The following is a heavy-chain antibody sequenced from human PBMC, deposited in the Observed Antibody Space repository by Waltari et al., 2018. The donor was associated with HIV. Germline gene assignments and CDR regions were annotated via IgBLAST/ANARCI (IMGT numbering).Heavy chain of an antibody. CDR2: ISGSGGST. CDR1: GFTFSNYG. J-gene: IGHJ6*02. D-gene: IGHD6-13*01. V-gene: IGHV3-23*01. Sequence: EVQVLESGGALVQPGGSLRLSCGASGFTFSNYGMSWVRQAPGKGLEWVSTISGSGGSTYYADSVKGRCTVSRDNSKNTLYLQMNSLRAEDMAVYFCVKEHQYSHSWYSYYGMDVWGQGTTVTVSS. CDR3: VKEHQYSHSWYSYYGMDV.